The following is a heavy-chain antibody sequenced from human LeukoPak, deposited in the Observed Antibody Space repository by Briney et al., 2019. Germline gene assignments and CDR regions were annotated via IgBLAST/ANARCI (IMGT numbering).Heavy chain of an antibody. D-gene: IGHD4-17*01. CDR1: GFTFSSYS. CDR2: ISSSSSTI. V-gene: IGHV3-48*01. J-gene: IGHJ4*02. CDR3: ARTYGAYGGNFDY. Sequence: PGGSLRLSCAASGFTFSSYSMNWVRQAPGKGLEWVSYISSSSSTIYYADSVKGRFTISRDNAKNSLYLQMNSLRAEDTAVYYCARTYGAYGGNFDYWGQGTLVTVSS.